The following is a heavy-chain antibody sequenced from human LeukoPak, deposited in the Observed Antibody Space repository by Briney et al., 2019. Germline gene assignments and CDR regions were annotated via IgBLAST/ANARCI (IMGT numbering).Heavy chain of an antibody. D-gene: IGHD5-24*01. V-gene: IGHV4-34*01. CDR3: ARDRRDGYNFFHPDFDY. Sequence: SETLSLTCAVYGGSFSGYYWSWIRQPPGKGLEWIGELNHSGSTNYNPSLKSRVTISVDTSKNQFSLKLSSVTAADTAVYYCARDRRDGYNFFHPDFDYWGQGTLVTVS. CDR1: GGSFSGYY. CDR2: LNHSGST. J-gene: IGHJ4*02.